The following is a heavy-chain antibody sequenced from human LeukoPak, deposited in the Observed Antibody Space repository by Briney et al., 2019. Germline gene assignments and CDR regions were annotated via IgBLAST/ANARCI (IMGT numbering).Heavy chain of an antibody. D-gene: IGHD2-15*01. J-gene: IGHJ4*02. CDR2: ISYDGSNK. CDR3: ARGVVVVAAATADFDY. CDR1: GFTFSSYA. Sequence: GRSLRLSCAASGFTFSSYAMHWVRQAPGKGLEWVAVISYDGSNKYYADSVKGRFTISRDNSKNTLYLQMNSLRAEDTAVYYCARGVVVVAAATADFDYWGQGTLVTVSS. V-gene: IGHV3-30-3*01.